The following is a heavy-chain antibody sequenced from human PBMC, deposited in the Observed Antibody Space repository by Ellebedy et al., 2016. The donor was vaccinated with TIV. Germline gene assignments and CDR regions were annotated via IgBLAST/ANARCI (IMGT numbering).Heavy chain of an antibody. J-gene: IGHJ4*02. V-gene: IGHV4-39*07. D-gene: IGHD2-15*01. CDR1: GGSISSSSYY. Sequence: SETLSLXXTVSGGSISSSSYYWGWIRQPPGKGLEWIGSIYYSGSTYYNPSLKSRVTISVDTSKNQFSLKLSSVTAADTAVYYCARARLEYCSGGSCYNYFDYWGQGTLVTVSS. CDR3: ARARLEYCSGGSCYNYFDY. CDR2: IYYSGST.